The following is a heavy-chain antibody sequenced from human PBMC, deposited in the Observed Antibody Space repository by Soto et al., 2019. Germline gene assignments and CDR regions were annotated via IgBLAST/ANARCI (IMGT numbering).Heavy chain of an antibody. CDR3: GREGGGDYYDSSGRFDY. CDR1: GYTFTSYG. J-gene: IGHJ4*02. V-gene: IGHV1-18*01. Sequence: QVQLVQSGAEVKKPGASVKVSCKASGYTFTSYGISWVRQAPGQGLEWMGWISAYNGNTNYAQKLQGRVTMTTDTARSEAYMEVGGLKSDGTGVYYWGREGGGDYYDSSGRFDYWGQGTLVTVSS. CDR2: ISAYNGNT. D-gene: IGHD3-22*01.